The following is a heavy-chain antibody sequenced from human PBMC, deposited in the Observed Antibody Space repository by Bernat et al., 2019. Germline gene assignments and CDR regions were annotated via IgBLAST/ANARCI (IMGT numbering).Heavy chain of an antibody. J-gene: IGHJ5*02. Sequence: EVQLLESGGGLVQPGGSLRLSCAASGFTVSSNYMNWVRQAPGKGLEWVSVIKSDGNTKYADSVKGRFTISRDNSKNTLYLQMNSLRAEDTAVYYCARDASRSSSSGWFDPWGQGTLVTVSS. CDR1: GFTVSSNY. V-gene: IGHV3-53*01. CDR3: ARDASRSSSSGWFDP. CDR2: IKSDGNT. D-gene: IGHD2-2*01.